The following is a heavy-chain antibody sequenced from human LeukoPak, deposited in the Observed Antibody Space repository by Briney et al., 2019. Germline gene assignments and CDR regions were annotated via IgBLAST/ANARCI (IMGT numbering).Heavy chain of an antibody. D-gene: IGHD1-26*01. CDR1: GYTFTGYY. CDR3: ARSDSGSPFDI. J-gene: IGHJ3*02. CDR2: INPNSGGT. V-gene: IGHV1-2*02. Sequence: ASVKVSCKASGYTFTGYYMHWVRQAPGQGLEWMGWINPNSGGTNYAQKYQGRVTMTRDTSISTAYMELRTLRSDDTAVYYSARSDSGSPFDIWGQGKMVTVSS.